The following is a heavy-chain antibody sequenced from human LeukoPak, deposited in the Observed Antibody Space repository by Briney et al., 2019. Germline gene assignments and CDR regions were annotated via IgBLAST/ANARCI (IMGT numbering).Heavy chain of an antibody. D-gene: IGHD3-22*01. CDR2: INHSGST. V-gene: IGHV4-34*01. J-gene: IGHJ4*02. CDR1: GGSFSGYY. Sequence: PETVSLTCAVYGGSFSGYYWSWIRQPPGKGLEWIGEINHSGSTNYNPSLKSRGTISVDTSNNQFSLKLSSVTAAETAVDYCARGQGSSGSHEGPYFDYWGQGTLVSVSS. CDR3: ARGQGSSGSHEGPYFDY.